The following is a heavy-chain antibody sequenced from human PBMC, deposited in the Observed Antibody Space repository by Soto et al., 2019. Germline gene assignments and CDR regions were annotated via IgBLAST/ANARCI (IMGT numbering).Heavy chain of an antibody. Sequence: QVQLQESGPGLVKPSETLSLTCTVSGGSVSSGSYYWSWIRQPPGKGLEWIGYIYYSGSTNYNPSLKSRVTISVDTSKNQFSLKLSSVTAADTAVYYCARDDLSGSLDYWGQGTLVTVSS. CDR3: ARDDLSGSLDY. V-gene: IGHV4-61*01. D-gene: IGHD1-26*01. CDR2: IYYSGST. CDR1: GGSVSSGSYY. J-gene: IGHJ4*02.